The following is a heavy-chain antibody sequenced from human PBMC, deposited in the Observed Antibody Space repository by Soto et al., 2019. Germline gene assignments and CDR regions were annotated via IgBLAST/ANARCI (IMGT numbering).Heavy chain of an antibody. Sequence: EVQLLESGGGLVQPGGSLRLSCAASGFTFSSYAMSWVRQAPGKGLEWVSGISSSGDSTNYADSVKGRFTISRDNSKSTLFLQMNSLRAEDTAVYYCARQHLDVPVASAIDYWGQGTLVTVSS. CDR2: ISSSGDST. V-gene: IGHV3-23*01. J-gene: IGHJ4*02. CDR3: ARQHLDVPVASAIDY. D-gene: IGHD2-2*01. CDR1: GFTFSSYA.